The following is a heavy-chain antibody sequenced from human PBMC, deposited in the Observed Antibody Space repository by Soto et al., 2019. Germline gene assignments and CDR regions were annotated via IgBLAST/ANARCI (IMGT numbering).Heavy chain of an antibody. CDR2: ISGSGGST. CDR1: GFTFSSYA. Sequence: GGSLRLSCAASGFTFSSYAMSWVRQAPGKGLEWVSAISGSGGSTYYADSVKGRFTISRDNSKNTLYLQMNSLRAEDTAVYYCAKESHVVATIRGYFDYWGQGTLVTVSS. CDR3: AKESHVVATIRGYFDY. D-gene: IGHD5-12*01. V-gene: IGHV3-23*01. J-gene: IGHJ4*02.